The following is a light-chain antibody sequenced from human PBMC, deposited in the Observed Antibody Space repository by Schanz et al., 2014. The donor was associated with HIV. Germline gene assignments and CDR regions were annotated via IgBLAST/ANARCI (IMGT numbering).Light chain of an antibody. CDR1: QSLNRN. CDR3: QQYNSWPRT. CDR2: GVS. J-gene: IGKJ1*01. Sequence: VMRQSPATLSVSPGGRATLSCRASQSLNRNLAWYQQKPGQAPRLLIYGVSMRATGIPARFSGSGSGAEFTLTISSLQSEDFAVYYCQQYNSWPRTFGQGTKVEIK. V-gene: IGKV3-15*01.